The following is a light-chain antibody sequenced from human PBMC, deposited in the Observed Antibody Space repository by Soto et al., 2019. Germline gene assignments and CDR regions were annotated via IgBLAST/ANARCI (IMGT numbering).Light chain of an antibody. Sequence: IQFTQSPSSLSSSLGDIVTITFRASQGISSYLAWYQQKPGKAPKLLIYAASTLQSGVPSRFSGSGSGTDFTLTISSLQPEDFATYYCPQLNSYPRTFGQGTKVDIK. CDR1: QGISSY. V-gene: IGKV1-9*01. CDR2: AAS. J-gene: IGKJ1*01. CDR3: PQLNSYPRT.